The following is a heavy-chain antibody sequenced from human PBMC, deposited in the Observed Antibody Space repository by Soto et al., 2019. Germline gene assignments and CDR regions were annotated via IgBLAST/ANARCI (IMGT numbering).Heavy chain of an antibody. CDR1: GGSMSRGGYY. CDR3: ATNGGYYDASGPKYYQY. Sequence: PSETLSLTCTVSGGSMSRGGYYWSWIRQYPGKGLECIGYIYYSGSTNYNPSLRSRVAISLETSKNQFSLKLTSVTAADTAVYYCATNGGYYDASGPKYYQYWGQGTVVTAPQ. CDR2: IYYSGST. D-gene: IGHD3-22*01. V-gene: IGHV4-31*03. J-gene: IGHJ1*01.